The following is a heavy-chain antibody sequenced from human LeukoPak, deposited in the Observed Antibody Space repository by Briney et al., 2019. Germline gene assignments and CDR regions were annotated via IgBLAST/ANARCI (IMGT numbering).Heavy chain of an antibody. CDR3: ARGTPGSYLGY. J-gene: IGHJ4*02. D-gene: IGHD3-16*02. CDR1: GYTFTAYY. Sequence: GASVKVSCKASGYTFTAYYMHWVRQATGQGLEWMGWINPNSGGTNYAQKFKGWVTLTRDTSVNTTYMELSRLTSDVTAVYFCARGTPGSYLGYWGQGTLVTVSP. V-gene: IGHV1-2*04. CDR2: INPNSGGT.